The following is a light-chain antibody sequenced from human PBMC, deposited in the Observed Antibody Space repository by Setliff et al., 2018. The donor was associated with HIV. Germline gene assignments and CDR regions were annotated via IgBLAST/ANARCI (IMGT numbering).Light chain of an antibody. J-gene: IGLJ3*02. CDR1: SSDIGVSKY. CDR3: SSYKTGNTLV. CDR2: EVI. Sequence: HSVLTQPASVSGSPGQSITISCTGTSSDIGVSKYVSWYQQHPGRAPKLMIFEVINRPSGVSDRFSGSKSGNTASLTISGLQAEDEADYYCSSYKTGNTLVFGGGTKVTVL. V-gene: IGLV2-14*01.